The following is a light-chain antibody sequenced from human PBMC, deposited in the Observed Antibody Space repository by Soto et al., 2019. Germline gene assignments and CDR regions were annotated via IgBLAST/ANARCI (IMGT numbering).Light chain of an antibody. J-gene: IGLJ1*01. CDR2: ENN. CDR3: GTWDSSLSAVYV. Sequence: QSVLTQPPSVSAAPGQKVTISCSGSSSNIGNNYVSWYQQLPGTAPKLLIYENNKRPSGIPDRFSGSKSGTSATLGITGLQSGVEADYYCGTWDSSLSAVYVFGTGTKVTVL. CDR1: SSNIGNNY. V-gene: IGLV1-51*02.